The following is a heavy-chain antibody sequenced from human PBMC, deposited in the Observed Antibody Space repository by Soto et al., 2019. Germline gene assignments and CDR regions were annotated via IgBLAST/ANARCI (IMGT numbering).Heavy chain of an antibody. D-gene: IGHD2-2*01. CDR3: ARGVVPAARTPSGGDAFDS. CDR1: GFTFSSYW. V-gene: IGHV3-7*01. CDR2: IKQDGSEK. J-gene: IGHJ3*02. Sequence: GGSLRLSCAASGFTFSSYWMSWVHQAPGKGLEWVANIKQDGSEKYYVDSVKGRFTISRDNAKNSLYLQMNSLRAEDTAVYYCARGVVPAARTPSGGDAFDSWGQGTRVTVSS.